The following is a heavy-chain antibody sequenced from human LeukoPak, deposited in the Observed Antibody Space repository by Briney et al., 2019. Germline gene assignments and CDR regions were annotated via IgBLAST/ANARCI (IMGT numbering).Heavy chain of an antibody. J-gene: IGHJ3*02. CDR3: ARDKVLRGSGSYIPFDI. D-gene: IGHD3-10*01. CDR2: IDASSGST. V-gene: IGHV3-23*01. Sequence: GGSLTLSCAASGFSISNSAMSWVRQAPGKGLEWVSLIDASSGSTFYADSVKGRFTISRDSSKNTLYLQMNSLRAEDTAVYYCARDKVLRGSGSYIPFDIWGQGTMVTVSS. CDR1: GFSISNSA.